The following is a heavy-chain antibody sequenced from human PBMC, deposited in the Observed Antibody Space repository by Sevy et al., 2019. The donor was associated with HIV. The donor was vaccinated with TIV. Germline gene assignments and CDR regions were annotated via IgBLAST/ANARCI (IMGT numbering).Heavy chain of an antibody. CDR3: GGGGLGGHWFRSFDY. CDR1: GVTVSSNY. J-gene: IGHJ4*02. V-gene: IGHV3-53*01. CDR2: LYPGGAT. D-gene: IGHD3-16*01. Sequence: GGSLRLSCAVSGVTVSSNYMSWVRQAPGEGLQWVSLLYPGGATYYPDSVEGRFTVSADRSKNTMYLHLSRLRVDDTAGYYCGGGGLGGHWFRSFDYWGQGTLVTVSS.